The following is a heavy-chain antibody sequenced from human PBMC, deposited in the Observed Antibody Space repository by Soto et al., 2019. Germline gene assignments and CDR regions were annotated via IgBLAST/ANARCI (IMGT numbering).Heavy chain of an antibody. D-gene: IGHD5-12*01. CDR3: ASAQNLEMATP. CDR1: GYTFTGYA. J-gene: IGHJ4*02. CDR2: INAGNGNT. Sequence: QVQLVQSGAEVKKPGASVKVSCKASGYTFTGYAILWVRQAPGQRLEWMGWINAGNGNTKYSQKFQGRVTITRDTAASTAYMELRSLRAEDTAVYYCASAQNLEMATPWGQGTLVTVSS. V-gene: IGHV1-3*01.